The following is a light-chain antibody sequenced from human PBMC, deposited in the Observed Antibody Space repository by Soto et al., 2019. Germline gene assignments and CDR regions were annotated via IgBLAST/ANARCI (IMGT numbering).Light chain of an antibody. CDR3: QQYDNLPLT. J-gene: IGKJ4*01. CDR1: QDITNY. CDR2: DVS. V-gene: IGKV1-33*01. Sequence: DIQMTQSPSSLSASVGDRVTITCQASQDITNYLNWYQQKPGQAPKLLIYDVSNLQTGVPPRFSGSGSGTHFTFTIISLQPEDIATYYCQQYDNLPLTFGGGTKVDIK.